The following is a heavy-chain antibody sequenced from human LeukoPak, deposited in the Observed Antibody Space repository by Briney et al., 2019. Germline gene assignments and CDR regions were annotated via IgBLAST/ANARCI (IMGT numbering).Heavy chain of an antibody. CDR2: IWYDGSYK. J-gene: IGHJ4*02. CDR1: GFNFSNYW. D-gene: IGHD6-13*01. Sequence: GGSLRLSCVVSGFNFSNYWMNWVRQAPGKGLDWVAVIWYDGSYKYYADSVKGRFTISRDNSKNTLYLQMNSLRAEDTAVYYCAKVVQYTASTGAGLDYWGQGTLVTVSS. CDR3: AKVVQYTASTGAGLDY. V-gene: IGHV3-33*06.